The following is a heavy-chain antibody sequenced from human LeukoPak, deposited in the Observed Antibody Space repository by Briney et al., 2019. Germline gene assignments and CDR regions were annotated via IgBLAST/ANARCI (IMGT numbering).Heavy chain of an antibody. CDR2: VRGRGGST. D-gene: IGHD6-13*01. CDR3: AKGTQKAAAKYYFDY. V-gene: IGHV3-23*01. CDR1: GFKFSSYA. J-gene: IGHJ4*02. Sequence: GGSLRLSCAGSGFKFSSYAMSWVRQAPGKGLEWVSGVRGRGGSTFYADSVKGRFTISRDNSKNTLYLQMNSLRAEDTAVYYCAKGTQKAAAKYYFDYWGQGTLVTVSS.